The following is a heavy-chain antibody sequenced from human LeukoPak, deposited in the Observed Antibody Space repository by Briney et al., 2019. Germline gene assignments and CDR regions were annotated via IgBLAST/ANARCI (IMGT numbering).Heavy chain of an antibody. CDR2: ISYDGSNK. CDR3: GAAPAAMSYYYYYGMDV. J-gene: IGHJ6*02. D-gene: IGHD2-2*01. V-gene: IGHV3-30-3*01. Sequence: PGGSLRLSCAASGFTFSSYAMSWVRQAPGKGLEWVAVISYDGSNKYYADSVKGRFTISRDNSKNTLYLQMNSLRAEDTAVYYCGAAPAAMSYYYYYGMDVWGQGTTVTVSS. CDR1: GFTFSSYA.